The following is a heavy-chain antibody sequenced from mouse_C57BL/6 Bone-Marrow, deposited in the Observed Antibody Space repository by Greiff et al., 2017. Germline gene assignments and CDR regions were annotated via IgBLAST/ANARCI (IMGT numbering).Heavy chain of an antibody. J-gene: IGHJ2*01. V-gene: IGHV1-72*01. CDR1: GYTFTSYW. D-gene: IGHD1-1*01. CDR2: IDPYSGGT. Sequence: QVQLQQPGAELVKPGASVKLSCKASGYTFTSYWMHWVKQRPGQGLEWIGSIDPYSGGTKYNEKFKGKATLTVDKPSSTAYMQLSSLTSEDSAVYYCARETTVAARYYFDYWGQGTTLTVSS. CDR3: ARETTVAARYYFDY.